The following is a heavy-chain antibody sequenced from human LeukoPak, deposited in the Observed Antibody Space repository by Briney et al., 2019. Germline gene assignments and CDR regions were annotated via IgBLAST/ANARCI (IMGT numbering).Heavy chain of an antibody. CDR2: ISYDGSNK. CDR3: AKDVPPGGDYVWGSYPGGY. CDR1: GFTFSSYG. Sequence: PGRSLRLSCAASGFTFSSYGMHWVRQAPGKGLEWVAVISYDGSNKYYADSVKGRFTISRDNSKNTLYLQMNSLRAEDTAVYYCAKDVPPGGDYVWGSYPGGYWGQGTLVTVSS. V-gene: IGHV3-30*18. J-gene: IGHJ4*02. D-gene: IGHD3-16*02.